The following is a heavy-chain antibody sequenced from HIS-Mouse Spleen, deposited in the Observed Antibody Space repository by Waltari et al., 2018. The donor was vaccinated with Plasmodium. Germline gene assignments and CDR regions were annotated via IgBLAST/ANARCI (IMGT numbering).Heavy chain of an antibody. CDR2: ISYEGSNK. CDR3: AKDRRSSSWYVDY. J-gene: IGHJ4*02. Sequence: QVQLVESGGGVVQPGRSLRLSCAASGFTFSSYGMHWVRQAPGKGLEWVAFISYEGSNKYYADSVKGRFTISRDNSNNTLYLQMNSLGAEDTAVYYCAKDRRSSSWYVDYWGQGTLVTVSS. CDR1: GFTFSSYG. V-gene: IGHV3-30*18. D-gene: IGHD6-13*01.